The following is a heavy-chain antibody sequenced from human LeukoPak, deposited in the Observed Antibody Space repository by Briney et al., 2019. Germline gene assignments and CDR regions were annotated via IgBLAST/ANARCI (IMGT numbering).Heavy chain of an antibody. J-gene: IGHJ5*02. D-gene: IGHD2-2*01. CDR1: GHTFSSYA. CDR2: IIPIFDTA. CDR3: ARDKGSDIVVVPPLYIWFDP. Sequence: SVKVSCKASGHTFSSYAISWVRQAPGQGLEWMGGIIPIFDTANYAQKFQGRVTITADESMSTAYMELSSLGSEDTAVYYCARDKGSDIVVVPPLYIWFDPWGQGTLVTVSS. V-gene: IGHV1-69*13.